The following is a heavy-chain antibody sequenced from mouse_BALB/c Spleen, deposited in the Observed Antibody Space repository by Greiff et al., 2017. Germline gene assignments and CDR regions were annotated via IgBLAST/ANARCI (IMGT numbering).Heavy chain of an antibody. CDR3: PPFLTATYAMDY. CDR2: IDPENGDT. D-gene: IGHD1-2*01. Sequence: EVQLQQSGAELVRSGASVKLSCTASGFNIKDYYMHWVKQRPEQGLEWIGWIDPENGDTEYAPKFQGKATMTADTSSNTAYLQLSSLTSEDTAVYYCPPFLTATYAMDYWGQGTSVTVSS. V-gene: IGHV14-4*02. CDR1: GFNIKDYY. J-gene: IGHJ4*01.